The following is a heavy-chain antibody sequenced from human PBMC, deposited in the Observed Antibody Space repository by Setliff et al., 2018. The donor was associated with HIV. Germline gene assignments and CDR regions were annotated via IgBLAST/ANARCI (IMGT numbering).Heavy chain of an antibody. CDR3: ARSQPDTIFGVVTFDF. CDR1: GYSISSGYY. Sequence: PSETLSLTCAVSGYSISSGYYWGWIRQTPGKGLEWIGSIYHSGTTYYNPSLRSRVTISVDTSKNQFSLKLSSVTAADTAVYYCARSQPDTIFGVVTFDFWGQGQMVTVSS. V-gene: IGHV4-38-2*01. J-gene: IGHJ4*02. D-gene: IGHD3-3*01. CDR2: IYHSGTT.